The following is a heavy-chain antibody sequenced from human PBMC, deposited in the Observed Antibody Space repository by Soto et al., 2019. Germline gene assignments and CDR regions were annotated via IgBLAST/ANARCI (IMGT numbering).Heavy chain of an antibody. D-gene: IGHD3-16*01. J-gene: IGHJ2*01. V-gene: IGHV4-59*08. CDR1: GGSISSYY. CDR3: ARLWGIRDWYFDL. Sequence: SETMSLTCTVSGGSISSYYWSWIRQPPGKGLEWIGYIYYSGSTNNNPSLKSRVTISVDTSKNHVSLKLSSVTAADTAVYYCARLWGIRDWYFDLWGRGTLVTVSS. CDR2: IYYSGST.